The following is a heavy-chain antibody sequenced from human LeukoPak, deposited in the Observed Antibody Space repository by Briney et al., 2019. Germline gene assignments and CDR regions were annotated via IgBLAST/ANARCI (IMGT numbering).Heavy chain of an antibody. CDR3: ARGGPRDGYDY. CDR2: ISSLSSYI. D-gene: IGHD5-18*01. Sequence: GGSLRLSCAASGFTFSNYSMNWVRQAPGKGLDWVSSISSLSSYIYYADSLKGRFTISRDNAKNTLYLQMNSLRAEDTAVYYCARGGPRDGYDYWGQGTLVTVSS. J-gene: IGHJ4*02. CDR1: GFTFSNYS. V-gene: IGHV3-21*01.